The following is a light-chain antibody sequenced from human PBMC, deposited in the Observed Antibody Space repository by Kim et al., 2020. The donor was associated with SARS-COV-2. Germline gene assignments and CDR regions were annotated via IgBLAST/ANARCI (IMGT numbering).Light chain of an antibody. Sequence: ASVGDRVTITCRASQSISSYLNWYQQKPGKAPKLLIYAASSLQSGVPSRFSGTGSGTDFTLTISSLQPEDFATYYCQQSYSTPRTFGQGTKVDIK. CDR1: QSISSY. V-gene: IGKV1-39*01. J-gene: IGKJ1*01. CDR2: AAS. CDR3: QQSYSTPRT.